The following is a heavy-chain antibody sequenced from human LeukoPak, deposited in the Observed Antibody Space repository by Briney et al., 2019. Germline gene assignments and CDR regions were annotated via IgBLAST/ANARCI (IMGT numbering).Heavy chain of an antibody. CDR2: IKSKTDGGTT. Sequence: GGSLRLSCAASGFTFSSYAMSWVRQAPGKGLEWVGRIKSKTDGGTTDYAAPVKGRFTISRDDSKNTLYLQMNSLKTEDTAVYYCTSFGSYRLYYWGQGTLVTVSS. J-gene: IGHJ4*02. CDR1: GFTFSSYA. V-gene: IGHV3-15*01. CDR3: TSFGSYRLYY. D-gene: IGHD3-16*02.